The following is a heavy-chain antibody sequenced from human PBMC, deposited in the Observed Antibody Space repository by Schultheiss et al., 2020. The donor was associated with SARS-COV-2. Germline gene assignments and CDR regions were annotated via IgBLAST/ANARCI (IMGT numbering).Heavy chain of an antibody. CDR3: ARDQYHDSSGFGNY. D-gene: IGHD3-22*01. CDR2: ISAYNGNT. CDR1: GYTFNGYS. Sequence: ASVKVSCKASGYTFNGYSINWVRQASGQGLEWMGWISAYNGNTNYAQKLQGRVTMTTDTSTGTAYMELRSLRSFDTAVYYCARDQYHDSSGFGNYWGQGTLVTVSS. J-gene: IGHJ4*02. V-gene: IGHV1-18*04.